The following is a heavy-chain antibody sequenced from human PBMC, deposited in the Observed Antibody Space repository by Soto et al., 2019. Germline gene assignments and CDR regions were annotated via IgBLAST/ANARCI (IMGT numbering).Heavy chain of an antibody. V-gene: IGHV3-53*04. CDR2: IYSGGST. CDR1: GFTVSSNY. Sequence: GGSLRLSCAASGFTVSSNYMSWVRQAPGKGLEWVSVIYSGGSTYYADSVKGRFTISRHNSKNTLYLQMNSLRAEDTAVYYCARNYLETAHSYYYYHVEVWGKGTPVTVSS. D-gene: IGHD3-10*01. CDR3: ARNYLETAHSYYYYHVEV. J-gene: IGHJ6*03.